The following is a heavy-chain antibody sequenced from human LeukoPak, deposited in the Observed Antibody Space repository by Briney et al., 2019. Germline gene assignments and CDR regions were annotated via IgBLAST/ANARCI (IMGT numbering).Heavy chain of an antibody. Sequence: GGSLRLSCAASGFTFSSYAMSWVRQAPGKGLEWVSAISGSGGSTYYADSVKGRFTISRDNSKNTLYLQMSSLKTEDTAVYYCARGNGANSAGVTYWGQGTLVTVSS. CDR2: ISGSGGST. CDR1: GFTFSSYA. V-gene: IGHV3-23*01. D-gene: IGHD4/OR15-4a*01. CDR3: ARGNGANSAGVTY. J-gene: IGHJ4*02.